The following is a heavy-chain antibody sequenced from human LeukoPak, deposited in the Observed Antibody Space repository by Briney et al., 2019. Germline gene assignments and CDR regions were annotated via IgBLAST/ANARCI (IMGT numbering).Heavy chain of an antibody. Sequence: GGSLRLSCAASGFTLSMHWVRQAPGKGLEWVAIISYDGNNKYYADSVKGRFTISRDNSKNTLYLQMSSLRAEDTALYYCARDRFGYCSGGTSYYPMYYFDFWGQGTLVTVSS. CDR3: ARDRFGYCSGGTSYYPMYYFDF. CDR1: GFTLS. D-gene: IGHD2-15*01. J-gene: IGHJ4*02. CDR2: ISYDGNNK. V-gene: IGHV3-30-3*01.